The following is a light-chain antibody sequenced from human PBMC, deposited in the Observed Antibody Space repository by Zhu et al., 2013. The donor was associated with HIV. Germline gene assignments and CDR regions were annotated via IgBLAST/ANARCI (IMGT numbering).Light chain of an antibody. CDR3: CSYAGGSTYV. CDR2: GDN. CDR1: SSNIGTGYD. V-gene: IGLV1-40*01. Sequence: QSVLTQPPSVSGAPGQRVTISCTGSSSNIGTGYDVHWYQQLPGTAPKLLIFGDNNRPSGVPDRFSGSKSGTSASLAITGLQAEDEADYYCCSYAGGSTYVFGTGTKVTV. J-gene: IGLJ1*01.